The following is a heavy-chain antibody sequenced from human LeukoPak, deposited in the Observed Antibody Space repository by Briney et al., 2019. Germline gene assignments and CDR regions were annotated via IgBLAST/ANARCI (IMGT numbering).Heavy chain of an antibody. CDR1: GGSFSGYY. D-gene: IGHD3-3*01. CDR3: ARGPRGGLERLRLDY. J-gene: IGHJ4*02. Sequence: PSETLSLTCAVYGGSFSGYYWSWIRPPPGKGLEWIGEVNHSGSTNYNPSLKSRVTISVDTSNNQFSLKLSSVTAADTAVYYCARGPRGGLERLRLDYWGQGTLVTVSS. V-gene: IGHV4-34*01. CDR2: VNHSGST.